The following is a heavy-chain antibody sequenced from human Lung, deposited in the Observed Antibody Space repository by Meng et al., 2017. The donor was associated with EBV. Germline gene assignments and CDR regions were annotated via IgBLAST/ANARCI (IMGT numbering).Heavy chain of an antibody. V-gene: IGHV4-31*03. CDR3: ADAGMFGESLGDY. Sequence: QVQLQEAGPGLVQPSQTLSLTCTVSGGSVISGGCYWSVIRQQPGKGPEWIGYFYYTGSSFYNPSLKRRVTISVDTSKNQFSLNLSSVTAADTAVYYCADAGMFGESLGDYWGQGTLVTVSS. CDR1: GGSVISGGCY. CDR2: FYYTGSS. J-gene: IGHJ4*02. D-gene: IGHD3-10*02.